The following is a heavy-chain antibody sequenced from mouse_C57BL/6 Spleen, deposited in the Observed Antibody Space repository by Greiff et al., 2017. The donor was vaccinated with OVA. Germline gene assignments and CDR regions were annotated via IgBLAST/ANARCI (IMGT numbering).Heavy chain of an antibody. CDR3: ARRAAQGGAMDY. CDR1: GYTFTSYG. J-gene: IGHJ4*01. Sequence: QVQLQQSGAELARPGASVKLSCKASGYTFTSYGISWVKQRTGQGLEWIGEIYPRSGNTYYNEKFKGKATLTADKSSSTAYMELRSLTSEDSAVYFCARRAAQGGAMDYWGQGTSVTVSS. CDR2: IYPRSGNT. D-gene: IGHD3-2*02. V-gene: IGHV1-81*01.